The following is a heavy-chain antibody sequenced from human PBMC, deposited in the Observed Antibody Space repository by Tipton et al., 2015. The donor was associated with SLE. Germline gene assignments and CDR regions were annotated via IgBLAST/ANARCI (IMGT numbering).Heavy chain of an antibody. CDR1: GGSISSYY. V-gene: IGHV4-59*08. CDR3: ARQGGQWLDFDY. CDR2: IYHSGST. Sequence: TLSLTCTVSGGSISSYYWSWIRQPPGKGLEWIGHIYHSGSTNYNPSLKSRVTISLDTSKNQFSLKLSSVTAADTAVYYCARQGGQWLDFDYWGQGTLVTVSS. J-gene: IGHJ4*02. D-gene: IGHD6-19*01.